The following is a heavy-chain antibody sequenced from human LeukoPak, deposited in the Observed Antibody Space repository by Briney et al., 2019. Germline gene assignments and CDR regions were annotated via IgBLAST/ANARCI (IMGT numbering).Heavy chain of an antibody. Sequence: SSQVSCYAAAGSFFTYASSWGLQPPGQQLQWMRGLIPIFGTATYAQKLQGRVTITAEESTSTAYMGPRSTRSEGTAVYYCARDTITMVRGKSARSSSAFNIWAKGTMVTVSS. CDR1: AGSFFTYA. CDR2: LIPIFGTA. CDR3: ARDTITMVRGKSARSSSAFNI. J-gene: IGHJ3*02. D-gene: IGHD3-10*01. V-gene: IGHV1-69*01.